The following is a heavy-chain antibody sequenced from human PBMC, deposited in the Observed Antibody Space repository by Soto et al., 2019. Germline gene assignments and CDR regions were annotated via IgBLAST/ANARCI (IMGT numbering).Heavy chain of an antibody. CDR1: GGTFSSYT. D-gene: IGHD6-19*01. CDR2: IIPILGIA. CDR3: AIAVAGTHGMDV. V-gene: IGHV1-69*02. J-gene: IGHJ6*02. Sequence: QVQLVQSGAEVKKPGSSVKVSCKASGGTFSSYTISWVRQAPGQGLEWMGRIIPILGIANYAQKFQGRVTITADKSTSKAYMELSSLRSEDTAVYSCAIAVAGTHGMDVWGQGTTVTVSS.